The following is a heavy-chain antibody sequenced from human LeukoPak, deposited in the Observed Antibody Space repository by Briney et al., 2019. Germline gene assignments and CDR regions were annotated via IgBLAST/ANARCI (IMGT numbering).Heavy chain of an antibody. V-gene: IGHV4-59*08. J-gene: IGHJ4*02. CDR3: ATLGFDSSGYAVFDY. CDR1: GGSISSYY. CDR2: INYSGST. Sequence: SETLSLTCTVSGGSISSYYWNWIRQPPGKGLEWIGYINYSGSTNYNPYLKSRAPISVDTSKNQFSLKLTSVTAADTAVYHCATLGFDSSGYAVFDYWGQGTLVTVSS. D-gene: IGHD3-22*01.